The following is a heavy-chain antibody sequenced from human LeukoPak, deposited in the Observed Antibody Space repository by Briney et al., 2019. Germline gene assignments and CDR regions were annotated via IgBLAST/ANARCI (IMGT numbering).Heavy chain of an antibody. CDR3: ARDYGGYYDSSGPLGI. CDR1: GGSISSYY. CDR2: IYYSGST. J-gene: IGHJ4*02. Sequence: PSETLSLTCTVSGGSISSYYWSWIRRPPGKGLEWIGYIYYSGSTNYNPSLRSRVTISVDTSKNQFSLKLNSVTAADTAVYYCARDYGGYYDSSGPLGIWGQGTLVTVSS. D-gene: IGHD3-22*01. V-gene: IGHV4-59*01.